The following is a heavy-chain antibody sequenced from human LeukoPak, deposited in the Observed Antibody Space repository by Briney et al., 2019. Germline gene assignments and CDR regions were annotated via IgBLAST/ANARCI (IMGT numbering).Heavy chain of an antibody. D-gene: IGHD3-22*01. V-gene: IGHV1-58*02. J-gene: IGHJ3*02. Sequence: VASVKVSCKASGFTFTSSAMQWVRQARGQRLEWIGWIVVGSGNTNYAQKFQERVTITRDMSTSTAYMELSSLRSEDTAVYYCAYDRSGTDAFDIWGQGTMVTVSS. CDR1: GFTFTSSA. CDR2: IVVGSGNT. CDR3: AYDRSGTDAFDI.